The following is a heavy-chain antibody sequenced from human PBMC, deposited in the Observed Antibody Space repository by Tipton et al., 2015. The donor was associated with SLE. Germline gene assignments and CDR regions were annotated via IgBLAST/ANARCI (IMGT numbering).Heavy chain of an antibody. V-gene: IGHV4-39*07. Sequence: TLSLTCTVSGASMSSSSYDWGWIRQPPGKGLEWIGSIYNRDNSGNTHYNPSLKSRVTIPVDTAKNQVSLNLNSVTAADTALYYCVRDGAGDVGAFDIWGQGTPVTVSS. CDR2: IYNRDNSGNT. J-gene: IGHJ3*02. CDR1: GASMSSSSYD. D-gene: IGHD2-21*02. CDR3: VRDGAGDVGAFDI.